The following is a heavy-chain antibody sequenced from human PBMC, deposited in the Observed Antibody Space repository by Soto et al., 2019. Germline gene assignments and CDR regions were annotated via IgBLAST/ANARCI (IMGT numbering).Heavy chain of an antibody. Sequence: EVQLVESGGGLVQPGGSLRLSCAASGFTFSSYWMHWVRQAPGKGLVWVSRINSDGSSTSYADSVKGRFTISRDNAKNTLYLQMNSLRAEDTAVYYCARWPVNIVATMALTFDYWGQGTLVTVSS. CDR1: GFTFSSYW. J-gene: IGHJ4*02. V-gene: IGHV3-74*01. CDR3: ARWPVNIVATMALTFDY. CDR2: INSDGSST. D-gene: IGHD5-12*01.